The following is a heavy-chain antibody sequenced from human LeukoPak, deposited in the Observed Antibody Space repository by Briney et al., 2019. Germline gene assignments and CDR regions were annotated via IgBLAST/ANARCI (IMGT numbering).Heavy chain of an antibody. D-gene: IGHD1-20*01. CDR2: VNGDGSST. CDR1: GFTFSTYW. Sequence: GGPLRLSCAASGFTFSTYWMHWVRQAPGKGLVWVARVNGDGSSTNYADSVKGRFTISRDNAKNTLFLQMNSLRAEDTAVYYCARDLRGNWIFDYWGQGTLVTVSS. J-gene: IGHJ4*02. CDR3: ARDLRGNWIFDY. V-gene: IGHV3-74*01.